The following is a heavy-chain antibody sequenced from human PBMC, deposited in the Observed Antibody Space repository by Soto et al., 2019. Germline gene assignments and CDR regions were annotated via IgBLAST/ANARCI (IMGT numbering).Heavy chain of an antibody. Sequence: PGGSLRLSCAASGFTFNIYGMHWVRQAPDKGLEWVALISYDGSNQYYADSVKGRFTISRDNAKNSLYLQMNSLRAEDTAVYYCARDDYYDSSGYHFDYWGQGTLVTVSS. CDR2: ISYDGSNQ. CDR3: ARDDYYDSSGYHFDY. CDR1: GFTFNIYG. V-gene: IGHV3-30*03. D-gene: IGHD3-22*01. J-gene: IGHJ4*02.